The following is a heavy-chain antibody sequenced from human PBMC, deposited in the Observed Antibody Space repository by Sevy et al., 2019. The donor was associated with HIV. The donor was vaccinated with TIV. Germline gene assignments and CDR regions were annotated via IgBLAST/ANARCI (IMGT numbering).Heavy chain of an antibody. Sequence: GGSLRLSCAASAFNFSIYGMHWVRQAPDKGLEWVALIWYDGSNKYYADSVKGRFTISRDNSKSTLYLQMNSLRAEDTALYSCAKHRDTLAAAAYLDHWGQGTLVTVSS. CDR1: AFNFSIYG. CDR3: AKHRDTLAAAAYLDH. V-gene: IGHV3-33*03. CDR2: IWYDGSNK. D-gene: IGHD6-13*01. J-gene: IGHJ4*02.